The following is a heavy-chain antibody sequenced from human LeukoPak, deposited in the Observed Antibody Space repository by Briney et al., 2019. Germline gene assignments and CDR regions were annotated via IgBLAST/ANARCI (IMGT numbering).Heavy chain of an antibody. D-gene: IGHD3-22*01. Sequence: ASVKVSCKASGYTFTGYYMHWVRQAPGEGLEWMGWINPNSGGTNYAQKFQGRVTMTRDTSISTAYMELSRLRSDDTAVYYCARGNYYDSSGYSLRFDYWGQGTLVTVSS. CDR2: INPNSGGT. J-gene: IGHJ4*02. V-gene: IGHV1-2*02. CDR3: ARGNYYDSSGYSLRFDY. CDR1: GYTFTGYY.